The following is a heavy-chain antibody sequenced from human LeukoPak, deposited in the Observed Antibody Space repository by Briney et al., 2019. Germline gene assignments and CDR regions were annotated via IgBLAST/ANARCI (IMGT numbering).Heavy chain of an antibody. D-gene: IGHD3-10*01. V-gene: IGHV4-39*02. CDR3: ARDRMVRGVLYYFDY. J-gene: IGHJ4*02. Sequence: SETLSLTCTVSGGSISSSSYYWGWIRQPPGKGLEWIGSIYYSGSTYYNPSLKSRVTISVDTSKNQFSLKLSSVTAADTAVYYCARDRMVRGVLYYFDYWGQGTLVTVSS. CDR1: GGSISSSSYY. CDR2: IYYSGST.